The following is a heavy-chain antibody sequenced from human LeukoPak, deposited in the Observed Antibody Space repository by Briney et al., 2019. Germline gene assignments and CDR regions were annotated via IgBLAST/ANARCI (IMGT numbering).Heavy chain of an antibody. Sequence: SETLSLTCTVSGGSISSYYWSWIRQPAGKGLEWIGRIYISGSTNYNPSLKSRVTMSVDTSKNQFSLRLSSVTAADTAVYYCARDYPNYYDSSGYSYFDYWGQGTLVTVSS. CDR3: ARDYPNYYDSSGYSYFDY. CDR2: IYISGST. D-gene: IGHD3-22*01. J-gene: IGHJ4*02. V-gene: IGHV4-4*07. CDR1: GGSISSYY.